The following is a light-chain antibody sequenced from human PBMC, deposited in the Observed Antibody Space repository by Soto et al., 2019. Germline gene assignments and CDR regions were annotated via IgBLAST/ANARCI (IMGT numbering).Light chain of an antibody. V-gene: IGKV1-5*01. CDR2: DAS. CDR3: QQYNSYHT. CDR1: QSISSW. Sequence: DIQMTQSPSTLSASVGERVTITCRASQSISSWLAWYQQTPGKAPKLPIYDASSLESGVPSRFSGSGSGTEFTLTISSLQPDDFATYYCQQYNSYHTFGGGTKVEIK. J-gene: IGKJ4*01.